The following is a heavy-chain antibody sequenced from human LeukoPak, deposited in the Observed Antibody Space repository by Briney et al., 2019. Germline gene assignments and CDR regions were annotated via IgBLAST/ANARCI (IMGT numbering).Heavy chain of an antibody. V-gene: IGHV3-30*04. D-gene: IGHD1/OR15-1a*01. CDR2: ISNDGSQT. Sequence: GGSLRLSCAASGFTLTTYSMHWVRQAPGKGLGWLSIISNDGSQTYYAESVRGRFTISRDTSQNTLYLQMRSLTTEDTAVYYCASAEHNAWHNFKSWGQGTLVTVSS. CDR3: ASAEHNAWHNFKS. CDR1: GFTLTTYS. J-gene: IGHJ4*02.